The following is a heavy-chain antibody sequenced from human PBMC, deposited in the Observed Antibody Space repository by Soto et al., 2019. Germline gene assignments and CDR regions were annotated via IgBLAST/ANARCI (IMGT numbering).Heavy chain of an antibody. D-gene: IGHD3-3*01. CDR1: GGTFSSYA. V-gene: IGHV1-69*13. CDR2: IIPIFGTA. CDR3: ARGSYDFWSGFPMDV. J-gene: IGHJ6*02. Sequence: ASVKVSCKASGGTFSSYAISWVRQAPGQGLEWMGGIIPIFGTANYAQKFQGRVTITADESTSTAYMELSSLRSGDTAVYCCARGSYDFWSGFPMDVWGQGTTVTVSS.